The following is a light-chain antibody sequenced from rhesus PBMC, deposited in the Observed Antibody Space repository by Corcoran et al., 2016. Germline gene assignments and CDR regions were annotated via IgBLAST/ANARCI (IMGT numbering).Light chain of an antibody. CDR1: NIGNKY. J-gene: IGLJ6*01. Sequence: SYDVTQPRSVSVSPGQTARINCGGENIGNKYVHWYQQRPGQAPALVIYKDDNRPSGIPERISGSNSGNTATLTIGGVEAGDEADYYCQVWDSSSDQDVFGSGTKLTVL. CDR2: KDD. CDR3: QVWDSSSDQDV. V-gene: IGLV3-29*01.